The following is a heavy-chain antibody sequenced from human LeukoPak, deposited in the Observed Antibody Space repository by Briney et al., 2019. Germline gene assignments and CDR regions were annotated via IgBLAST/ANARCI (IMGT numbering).Heavy chain of an antibody. V-gene: IGHV3-30-3*01. Sequence: GGSLRLSCAASGFTFSSYAMHWVRQAPGKGLEWVAVISYDGSNKYYADSVKGRFTISRDNAKNSLYLQMNSLRAEDTAVYYCAREGYDHPAFDIWGQGTMVTVSS. D-gene: IGHD3-22*01. J-gene: IGHJ3*02. CDR1: GFTFSSYA. CDR3: AREGYDHPAFDI. CDR2: ISYDGSNK.